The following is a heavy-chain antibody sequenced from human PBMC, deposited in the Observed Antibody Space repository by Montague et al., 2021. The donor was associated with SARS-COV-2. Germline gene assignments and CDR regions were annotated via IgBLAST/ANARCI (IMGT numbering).Heavy chain of an antibody. V-gene: IGHV2-70*01. CDR1: GFSLNTSGMC. CDR3: ARSYGDYRDSYFDY. Sequence: PALVKPTQTLTLTCTFSGFSLNTSGMCVSWIRQPPGKVLEWLALIDWDEDQYYSTSLRTRLTISKDTPKNQVVLTMTNMDPIDTATYYCARSYGDYRDSYFDYWGQGTLVTVSS. D-gene: IGHD4-17*01. J-gene: IGHJ4*02. CDR2: IDWDEDQ.